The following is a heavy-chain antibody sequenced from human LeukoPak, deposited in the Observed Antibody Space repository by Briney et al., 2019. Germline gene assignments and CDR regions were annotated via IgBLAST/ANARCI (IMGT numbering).Heavy chain of an antibody. Sequence: GGSLRLSCAASGFTFDDYAMHWVRQVPGKGLEWVSGINWNSGSIEYGDSVKGRFTITRDNAKNSLYLQMNSLRPEDTALYYCAKATRLAVAGRGNAFDVWGQGTMVTVSS. V-gene: IGHV3-9*01. CDR2: INWNSGSI. CDR1: GFTFDDYA. CDR3: AKATRLAVAGRGNAFDV. J-gene: IGHJ3*01. D-gene: IGHD6-19*01.